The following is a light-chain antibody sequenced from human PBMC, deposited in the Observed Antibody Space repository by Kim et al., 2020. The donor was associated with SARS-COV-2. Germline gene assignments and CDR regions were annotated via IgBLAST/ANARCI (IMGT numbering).Light chain of an antibody. Sequence: AIQLTQSPSSLSAAVGDRVTITCRASQDISSFLAWYQQKPGKAPKLLIYGSSTLHSGVPSRFSGSGSETDFTLTISSLQPEDFATYYCQQSSGYPITFDQRTRLEIK. CDR2: GSS. J-gene: IGKJ5*01. CDR3: QQSSGYPIT. V-gene: IGKV1-13*02. CDR1: QDISSF.